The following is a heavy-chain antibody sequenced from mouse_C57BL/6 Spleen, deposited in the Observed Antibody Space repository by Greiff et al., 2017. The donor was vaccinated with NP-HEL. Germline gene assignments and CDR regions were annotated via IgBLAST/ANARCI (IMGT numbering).Heavy chain of an antibody. D-gene: IGHD4-1*01. V-gene: IGHV1-22*01. CDR2: INPNNGGT. CDR1: GYTFTDYN. J-gene: IGHJ1*03. CDR3: ARSGTGTWYFDV. Sequence: VQLQQSGPELVKPGASVKMSCKASGYTFTDYNMHWVKQSHGKSLEWIGYINPNNGGTSYNQKFKGKATLTVNKSSSTAYMELRSLTSEDSAVYYCARSGTGTWYFDVWGTGTTVTVSS.